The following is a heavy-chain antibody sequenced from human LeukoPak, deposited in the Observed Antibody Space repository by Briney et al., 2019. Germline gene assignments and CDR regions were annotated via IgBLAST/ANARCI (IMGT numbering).Heavy chain of an antibody. J-gene: IGHJ4*02. CDR1: GFTFSSYT. CDR2: FSYDGTTT. CDR3: ARGMRYYDFWSGYLS. Sequence: PGGSLRLSCAASGFTFSSYTMHWVRQAPGKRLEWVAVFSYDGTTTYYADSVKGRFSISRDNSKNTLYLQMNSLTAEDTAVYYCARGMRYYDFWSGYLSWGQGTLVTVSS. D-gene: IGHD3-3*01. V-gene: IGHV3-30-3*01.